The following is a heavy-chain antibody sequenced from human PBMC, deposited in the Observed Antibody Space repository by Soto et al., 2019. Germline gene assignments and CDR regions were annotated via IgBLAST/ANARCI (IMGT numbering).Heavy chain of an antibody. Sequence: GESLKISCKGSGYSFTSYWIGWVRQMPGKGLEWMGIIYPGDSDTRYSPSFQGQVTISADKSISTAYLQWSSLKASDTAMYYCARSGYCSSTSCRADSIHFDYWGQGTLVTVSS. CDR3: ARSGYCSSTSCRADSIHFDY. CDR1: GYSFTSYW. V-gene: IGHV5-51*01. D-gene: IGHD2-2*01. CDR2: IYPGDSDT. J-gene: IGHJ4*02.